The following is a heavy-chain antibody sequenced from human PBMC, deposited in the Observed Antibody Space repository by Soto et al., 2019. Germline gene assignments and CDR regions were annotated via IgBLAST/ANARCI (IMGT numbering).Heavy chain of an antibody. Sequence: QVQLVQSGAEVKKPGSSVKVSCKASGGTFSSYAISWVRQAPGQGLEWMGGIIPIFGTANYAQKFQGRVTITADESTSTGDMELSSLRSEDTAVYYCARDPIIAAAGTIGMDVWGQGATVTVSS. CDR3: ARDPIIAAAGTIGMDV. CDR2: IIPIFGTA. J-gene: IGHJ6*02. D-gene: IGHD6-13*01. CDR1: GGTFSSYA. V-gene: IGHV1-69*12.